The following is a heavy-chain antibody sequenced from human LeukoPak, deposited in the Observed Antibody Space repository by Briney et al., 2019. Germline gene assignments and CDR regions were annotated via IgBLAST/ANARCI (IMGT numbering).Heavy chain of an antibody. D-gene: IGHD3-10*01. J-gene: IGHJ6*03. Sequence: ASVKVSCKASGYTFTGYYMHWVRQAPGQGLEWMGWMNPHSGNTGYAQKFQGRVTMTRNTSISTAYMELSSLRSEDTAVYYCARGPPGWYGSGSQYYYYYYMDVWGKGTTVTISS. CDR1: GYTFTGYY. CDR2: MNPHSGNT. V-gene: IGHV1-8*02. CDR3: ARGPPGWYGSGSQYYYYYYMDV.